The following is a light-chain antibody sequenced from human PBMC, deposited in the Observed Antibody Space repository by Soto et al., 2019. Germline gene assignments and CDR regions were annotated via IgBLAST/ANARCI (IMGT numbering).Light chain of an antibody. J-gene: IGKJ3*01. Sequence: EIVLTQSPGTLSLSPGERATLSCRASQSVSSSYLAWYQQKPGQAPRLLIYGASSRATGIPDRFSGSGSGTDFTLTISRLEPEYFAVYYCQQYGSSFTFGPGTKVDTK. CDR1: QSVSSSY. V-gene: IGKV3-20*01. CDR3: QQYGSSFT. CDR2: GAS.